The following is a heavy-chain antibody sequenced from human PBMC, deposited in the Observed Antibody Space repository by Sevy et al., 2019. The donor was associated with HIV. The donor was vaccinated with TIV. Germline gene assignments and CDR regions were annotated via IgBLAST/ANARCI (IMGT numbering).Heavy chain of an antibody. D-gene: IGHD6-6*01. Sequence: GGCLRLSCAASGFTFSSYAMSWVRQAPGKGLEWVSAISGSGGSTYYADSVKGRFTISRDNSKNTLYLQMNSLRAEDTAVYYCAKLISPRLAARRTHFDYWGQGTLVTVSS. CDR1: GFTFSSYA. CDR3: AKLISPRLAARRTHFDY. V-gene: IGHV3-23*01. J-gene: IGHJ4*02. CDR2: ISGSGGST.